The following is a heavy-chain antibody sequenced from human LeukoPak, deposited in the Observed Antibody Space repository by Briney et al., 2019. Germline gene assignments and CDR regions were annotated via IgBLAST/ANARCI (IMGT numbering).Heavy chain of an antibody. CDR3: ARGNVLRYFDWLQRGYFDY. D-gene: IGHD3-9*01. Sequence: SETLSLTCTVSGYSISSGYYWGWIRQPPGKGLEWIGSIYHSGSTYYNPSLKSRVTISVDTSKNQFSLKLSSVTAADTAVYYCARGNVLRYFDWLQRGYFDYWGQGTLVTVSS. CDR1: GYSISSGYY. CDR2: IYHSGST. V-gene: IGHV4-38-2*02. J-gene: IGHJ4*02.